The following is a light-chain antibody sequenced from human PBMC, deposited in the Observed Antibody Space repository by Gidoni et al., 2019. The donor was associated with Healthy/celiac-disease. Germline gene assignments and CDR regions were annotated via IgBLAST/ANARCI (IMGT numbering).Light chain of an antibody. CDR1: GSDVGGYNY. J-gene: IGLJ2*01. CDR2: DVS. V-gene: IGLV2-11*01. CDR3: CSYAGSYTLV. Sequence: QSALTQPRSVSGSPGQSVTISCPGTGSDVGGYNYVSWYQQHPGKAPNLMIYDVSKRPSGVPDRFSGSKSGNTASLTISGLQAEDEADYYCCSYAGSYTLVFGGGTTLTVL.